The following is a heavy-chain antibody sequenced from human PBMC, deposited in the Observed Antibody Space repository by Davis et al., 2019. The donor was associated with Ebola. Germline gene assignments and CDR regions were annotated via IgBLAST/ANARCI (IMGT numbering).Heavy chain of an antibody. D-gene: IGHD6-13*01. Sequence: PGGSLRLSCAASGFTLSGYDMNWVRQAPGKGLQWVAVIWDDGSNKYYADSVKGRFTISRDNAENSLYLQMNNLRVEDTAIYYCAREPTAAGLDYWGPGILVTVAS. CDR2: IWDDGSNK. V-gene: IGHV3-33*01. CDR3: AREPTAAGLDY. CDR1: GFTLSGYD. J-gene: IGHJ4*02.